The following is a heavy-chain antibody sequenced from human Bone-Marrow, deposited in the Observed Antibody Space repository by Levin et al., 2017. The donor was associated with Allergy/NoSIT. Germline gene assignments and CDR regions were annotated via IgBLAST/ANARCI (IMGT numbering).Heavy chain of an antibody. Sequence: PSETLSLTCTVSGGSISSYYWSWIRQPPGKGLEWIGYIYYIGSTNYNPSLKSRVTMSLDTSKNQFSLKLTSVTAADTAVYYCARDRVIVGTTNYYYGMDVWGQGTTVTVSS. CDR1: GGSISSYY. D-gene: IGHD1-26*01. J-gene: IGHJ6*02. CDR2: IYYIGST. V-gene: IGHV4-59*01. CDR3: ARDRVIVGTTNYYYGMDV.